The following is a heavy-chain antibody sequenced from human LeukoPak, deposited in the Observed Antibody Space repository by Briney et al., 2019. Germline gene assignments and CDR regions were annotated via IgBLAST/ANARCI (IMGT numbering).Heavy chain of an antibody. V-gene: IGHV1-18*04. CDR1: GYTSTSYG. CDR3: ARKYCSSTSCSDELDDY. J-gene: IGHJ4*02. CDR2: ISAYNGNT. Sequence: ASVKVSCKASGYTSTSYGISWVRQAPGQGLEWMGWISAYNGNTNYAQKLQGRVTMTTDTSTSTAYMELRSLRSDDTAVYYCARKYCSSTSCSDELDDYWGQGTLVTVSS. D-gene: IGHD2-2*01.